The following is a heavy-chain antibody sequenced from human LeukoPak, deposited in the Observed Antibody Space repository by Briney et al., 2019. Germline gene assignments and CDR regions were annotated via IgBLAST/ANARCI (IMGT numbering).Heavy chain of an antibody. J-gene: IGHJ4*02. D-gene: IGHD3-22*01. CDR1: GGSFSGYY. Sequence: SETLSLTCAVYGGSFSGYYWSWIRQPPGKGLEWIGYIYYSGSTNYNPSLKSRVTISVDTSKNQFSLKLSSVTAADTAVYYCARATHIPYDSSGYYYWGQGTLVTVSS. CDR3: ARATHIPYDSSGYYY. V-gene: IGHV4-59*01. CDR2: IYYSGST.